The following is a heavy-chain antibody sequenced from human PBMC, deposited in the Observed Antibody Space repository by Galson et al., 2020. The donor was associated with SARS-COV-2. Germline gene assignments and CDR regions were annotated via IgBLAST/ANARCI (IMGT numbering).Heavy chain of an antibody. Sequence: KMSGPTLVKPTQTLTLTCTFSGFSLSTSGVGVGWIRQPPGKALEWIALIYWDDDKRYSPSLKSRLTITKDTSKNQVVLTMTNMDPVDTATYYCAHKGASFGGPNFDYWGQGTLVTVSS. J-gene: IGHJ4*02. CDR2: IYWDDDK. CDR1: GFSLSTSGVG. CDR3: AHKGASFGGPNFDY. D-gene: IGHD1-26*01. V-gene: IGHV2-5*02.